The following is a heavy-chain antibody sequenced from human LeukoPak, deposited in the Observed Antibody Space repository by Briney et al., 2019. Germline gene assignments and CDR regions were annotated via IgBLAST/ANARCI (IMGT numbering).Heavy chain of an antibody. J-gene: IGHJ4*02. CDR2: INHSGST. CDR3: ARGGWELPEGSLDY. CDR1: GGSFSGYY. D-gene: IGHD1-26*01. V-gene: IGHV4-34*01. Sequence: SETLSLTCAVYGGSFSGYYWSWIRQPPGKGLEWFGEINHSGSTNSNPSLKSRVTISVDASKNQFSLKLSSVTAADTAVYYCARGGWELPEGSLDYWGQGTLVTVSS.